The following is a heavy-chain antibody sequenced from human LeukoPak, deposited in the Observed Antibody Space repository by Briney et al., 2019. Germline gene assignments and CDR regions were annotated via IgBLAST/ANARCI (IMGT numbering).Heavy chain of an antibody. V-gene: IGHV3-9*03. Sequence: GRSLRLSCAASGFTFDDYAMYWVRQAPGKGLEWVSGISWNSVAIGYADSVKGRFTISRDNAKKSLYLQMNSLRAEDMALYYCAKDLAAAGDGGFWFDPWGQGTLVTVSS. CDR2: ISWNSVAI. J-gene: IGHJ5*02. CDR1: GFTFDDYA. CDR3: AKDLAAAGDGGFWFDP. D-gene: IGHD6-13*01.